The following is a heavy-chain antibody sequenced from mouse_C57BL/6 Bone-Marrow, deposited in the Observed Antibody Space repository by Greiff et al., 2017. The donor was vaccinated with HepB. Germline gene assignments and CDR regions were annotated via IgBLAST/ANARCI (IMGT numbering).Heavy chain of an antibody. CDR3: ARRDIMGVITDYFDY. J-gene: IGHJ2*01. CDR1: GFSLSTSGMG. CDR2: IYWDDDK. V-gene: IGHV8-12*01. Sequence: QVTLKVSGPGILQSSQPLSLTCSFSGFSLSTSGMGASWIRQPSGKGLEWLAHIYWDDDKRYNPSLKSRLTISKDTSRNQVFLKITSVDTADTATYYCARRDIMGVITDYFDYWGQGTTLTVSS. D-gene: IGHD1-1*01.